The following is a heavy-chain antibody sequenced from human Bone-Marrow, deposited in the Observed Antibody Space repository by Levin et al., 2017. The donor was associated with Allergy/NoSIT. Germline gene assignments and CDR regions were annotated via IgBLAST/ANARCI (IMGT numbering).Heavy chain of an antibody. J-gene: IGHJ3*02. D-gene: IGHD3-10*01. Sequence: KPSETLSLTCTVSGGSISSGSYYWSWIRQPAGKGLEWIGRIYTSGSTNYNPSLKSRVTISVDTSKNQFSLKLSSVTAADTAVYYCARDRGFGENDAFDIWGQGTMVTVSS. CDR1: GGSISSGSYY. CDR2: IYTSGST. CDR3: ARDRGFGENDAFDI. V-gene: IGHV4-61*02.